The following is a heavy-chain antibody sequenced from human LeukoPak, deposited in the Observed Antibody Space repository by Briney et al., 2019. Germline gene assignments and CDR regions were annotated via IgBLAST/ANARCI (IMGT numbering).Heavy chain of an antibody. CDR2: IHYSGST. Sequence: SETLSLTCTVSGGSITSSSNYWGWVRQPPGKGLEWIGTIHYSGSTYYNPSLKSRVTISVDTSKNQFSLKLGSVTAADTAVYYCAGGRAYCTNGVCPDYWGQGTLVTVSS. J-gene: IGHJ4*02. D-gene: IGHD2-8*01. CDR1: GGSITSSSNY. V-gene: IGHV4-39*07. CDR3: AGGRAYCTNGVCPDY.